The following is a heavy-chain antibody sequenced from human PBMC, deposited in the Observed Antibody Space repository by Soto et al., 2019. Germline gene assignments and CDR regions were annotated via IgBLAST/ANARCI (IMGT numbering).Heavy chain of an antibody. D-gene: IGHD6-13*01. CDR1: GYTFSSYG. CDR3: ARLAAAGTGMRY. Sequence: VQLVQSGAEVKRPGASVKVSCKTSGYTFSSYGINWVRQAPEEGLDWVGWISGYNGDTDYAQKFHGRVTLTTDTSTSTAYMELRSLSSDDTAVYYCARLAAAGTGMRYWGQGTQVTVSS. J-gene: IGHJ4*02. CDR2: ISGYNGDT. V-gene: IGHV1-18*01.